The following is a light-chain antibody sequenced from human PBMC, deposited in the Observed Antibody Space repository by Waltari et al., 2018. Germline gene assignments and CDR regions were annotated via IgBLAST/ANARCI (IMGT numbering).Light chain of an antibody. CDR1: QSLNNW. Sequence: IQMTQSPSPLSASVGDRVTITCRASQSLNNWLAWYQQKPGKAPKLLIYTASTLKNGVPSRFSGSASGTEFTLTIDSLQSEDFATYYCQQYNTYPRKFGQGSKVELK. J-gene: IGKJ1*01. CDR3: QQYNTYPRK. CDR2: TAS. V-gene: IGKV1-5*03.